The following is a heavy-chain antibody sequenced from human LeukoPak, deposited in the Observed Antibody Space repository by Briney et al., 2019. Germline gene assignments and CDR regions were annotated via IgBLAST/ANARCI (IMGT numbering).Heavy chain of an antibody. CDR3: ARVVYLQGYMDV. J-gene: IGHJ6*03. D-gene: IGHD4-11*01. CDR2: INPNNGGT. V-gene: IGHV1-18*04. CDR1: GYTFTGYN. Sequence: ASVKVSCKASGYTFTGYNLHWVRQAPGQGLEWMGWINPNNGGTNYAQKLQGRVTMTTDTSTSTAYMELRSLRSDDTAVYYCARVVYLQGYMDVWGKGTTVTVSS.